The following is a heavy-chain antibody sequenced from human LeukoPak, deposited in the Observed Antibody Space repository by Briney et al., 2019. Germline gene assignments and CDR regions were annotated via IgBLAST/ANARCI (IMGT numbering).Heavy chain of an antibody. CDR2: IYYRGST. D-gene: IGHD4-17*01. V-gene: IGHV4-59*01. Sequence: SETLSLTCTVSGGSISTYYWSWIRQPPGKGLEWLGYIYYRGSTNYNPSLKSRVTILVDTSKNQFSLKLSSVTAADTAVYYCARGGYTTGGYWYLDLWGRGTLVTVSS. CDR1: GGSISTYY. J-gene: IGHJ2*01. CDR3: ARGGYTTGGYWYLDL.